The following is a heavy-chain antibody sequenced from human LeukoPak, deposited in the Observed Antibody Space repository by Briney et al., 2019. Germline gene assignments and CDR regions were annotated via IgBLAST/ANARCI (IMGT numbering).Heavy chain of an antibody. V-gene: IGHV1-24*01. J-gene: IGHJ4*02. CDR3: ATLRSYCGGDCYSGFDY. D-gene: IGHD2-21*02. CDR1: GYTLTELS. Sequence: ASVTVSCKVSGYTLTELSMHWVRQAPGKGVEWMGGFDLEDGETIYAQKFQGRVTMTEDTSTDTAYMELSSLRSEDTAVYYCATLRSYCGGDCYSGFDYWGQGTLVTVSS. CDR2: FDLEDGET.